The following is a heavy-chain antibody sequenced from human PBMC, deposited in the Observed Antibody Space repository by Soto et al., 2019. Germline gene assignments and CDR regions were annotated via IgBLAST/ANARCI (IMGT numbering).Heavy chain of an antibody. CDR1: GFTFSSYG. CDR3: AKDLAGSSYYYYGMDV. Sequence: QVQLVESGGGVVQPGRSLRLSCAASGFTFSSYGMHWVRQAPGKGLEWVAVISYDGSNKYYADSVKGRFTISRDNSKKTLYLQMNSLRAEDTDVYYCAKDLAGSSYYYYGMDVWGQGTTVTVSS. J-gene: IGHJ6*02. CDR2: ISYDGSNK. V-gene: IGHV3-30*18.